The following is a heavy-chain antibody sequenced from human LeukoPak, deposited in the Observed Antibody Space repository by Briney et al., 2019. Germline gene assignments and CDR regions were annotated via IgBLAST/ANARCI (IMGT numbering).Heavy chain of an antibody. D-gene: IGHD3-16*01. J-gene: IGHJ6*02. CDR1: GYTFTSYD. CDR2: MNPNSGNT. CDR3: ARATENYVNYYYYGMDV. V-gene: IGHV1-8*01. Sequence: ASVKVSCKASGYTFTSYDINWVRQATGQGLEWMGWMNPNSGNTGYAQKFQGRVTITRDTSASTAYMELSSLRSEDTAVYYCARATENYVNYYYYGMDVWGQGTTVTVSS.